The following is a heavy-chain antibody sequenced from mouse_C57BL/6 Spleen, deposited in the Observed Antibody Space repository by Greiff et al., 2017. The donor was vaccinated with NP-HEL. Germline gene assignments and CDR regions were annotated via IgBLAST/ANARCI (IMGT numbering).Heavy chain of an antibody. CDR2: ISGGGGNT. CDR1: GFTFSSYT. CDR3: ARLGDYYSYFDY. D-gene: IGHD1-1*01. J-gene: IGHJ2*01. V-gene: IGHV5-9*01. Sequence: EVQRVESGGGLVKPGGSLKLSCAASGFTFSSYTMSWVRQTPEKRLEWVATISGGGGNTYYPDSVKGRFTISRDNAKNTLYLQMSSLRSEDTALYYCARLGDYYSYFDYWGQGTTLTVSA.